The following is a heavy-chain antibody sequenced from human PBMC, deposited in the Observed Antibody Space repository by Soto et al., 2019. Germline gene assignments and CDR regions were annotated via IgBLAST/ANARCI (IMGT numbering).Heavy chain of an antibody. CDR2: IKQDGSEK. CDR1: GFTFGSYW. D-gene: IGHD3-10*01. J-gene: IGHJ3*02. V-gene: IGHV3-7*01. Sequence: GGSLRLSCAASGFTFGSYWMSWVRQAPGKGLEWVANIKQDGSEKYYVDSVKGRFTISRDNDKNSLYLQMNRLRAEDTAVYSCASGGSGSYYNGPAFDIWGQGTMVTVSS. CDR3: ASGGSGSYYNGPAFDI.